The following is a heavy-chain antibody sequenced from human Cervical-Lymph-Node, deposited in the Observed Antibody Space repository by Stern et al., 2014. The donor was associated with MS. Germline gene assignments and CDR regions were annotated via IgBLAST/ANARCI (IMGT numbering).Heavy chain of an antibody. CDR1: GYSFNLYW. J-gene: IGHJ4*02. V-gene: IGHV5-51*01. CDR3: AALVRGSYFY. D-gene: IGHD1-26*01. CDR2: TYPGDPDS. Sequence: DVQLVESGAEMKKPGESLKISCKGSGYSFNLYWIGWVRQMPGKSLEWMVITYPGDPDSRYSPAFQGQVTISAYKSISTAYLQWSSLKASDTAMYYCAALVRGSYFYWGQGTLVTVSS.